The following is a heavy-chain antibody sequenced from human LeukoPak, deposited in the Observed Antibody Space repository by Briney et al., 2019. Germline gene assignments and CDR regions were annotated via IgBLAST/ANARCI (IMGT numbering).Heavy chain of an antibody. CDR1: VFTFSSYW. Sequence: GGSLRLSCAASVFTFSSYWMSWVRQAPGKGLEWVANIKQDGSEKYYVDSVKSRFTISRDNAKNSLYLQMNSLRAEDTAVYYCATDVSSGWYGDDYWGQGTLVTVSS. CDR3: ATDVSSGWYGDDY. D-gene: IGHD6-19*01. J-gene: IGHJ4*02. V-gene: IGHV3-7*03. CDR2: IKQDGSEK.